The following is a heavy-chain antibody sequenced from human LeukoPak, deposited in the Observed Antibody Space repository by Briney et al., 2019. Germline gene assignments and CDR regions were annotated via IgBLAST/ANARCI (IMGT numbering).Heavy chain of an antibody. D-gene: IGHD3-22*01. V-gene: IGHV3-7*01. CDR1: GFTFSTYR. J-gene: IGHJ4*02. Sequence: GGSLRLSCAASGFTFSTYRMSWVRQAPGKGLEWVANIKQDGSEKYYVDSVKGRFTISRDNAKNSLYLQMNSLRAEDTAVYYCAREYDSSGYGENYFDYWGQGTLVTVSS. CDR3: AREYDSSGYGENYFDY. CDR2: IKQDGSEK.